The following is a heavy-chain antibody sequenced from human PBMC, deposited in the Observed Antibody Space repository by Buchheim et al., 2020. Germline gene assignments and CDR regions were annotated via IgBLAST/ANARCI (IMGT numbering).Heavy chain of an antibody. CDR2: IYYSGST. CDR1: GGSISSSSYY. CDR3: ARHDIRPMVQGVQTFDY. D-gene: IGHD3-10*01. J-gene: IGHJ4*02. Sequence: QLQLQESGPGLVKPSETLSLTCTVSGGSISSSSYYWGWIRQPPGKGLEWIGSIYYSGSTYYNPSLKSRVTMSVDTSKNQFSLKLSSVTAADTAVYYCARHDIRPMVQGVQTFDYWGQGTL. V-gene: IGHV4-39*01.